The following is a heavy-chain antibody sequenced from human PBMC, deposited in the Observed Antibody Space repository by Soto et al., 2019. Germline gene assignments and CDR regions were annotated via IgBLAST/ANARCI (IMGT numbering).Heavy chain of an antibody. CDR2: ISGSGGST. CDR1: GFTFSSYA. V-gene: IGHV3-23*01. CDR3: AKVYGVAGTIYYYYYGMDV. Sequence: EVQLLESGGGLVQPGGSLRLSCAASGFTFSSYAMSWVRQAPGKGLEWVSAISGSGGSTYYADSVKGRFTISRDNSKNTLYLQMNSLRAEDTAVYYCAKVYGVAGTIYYYYYGMDVWGQGTTVTVSS. J-gene: IGHJ6*02. D-gene: IGHD6-19*01.